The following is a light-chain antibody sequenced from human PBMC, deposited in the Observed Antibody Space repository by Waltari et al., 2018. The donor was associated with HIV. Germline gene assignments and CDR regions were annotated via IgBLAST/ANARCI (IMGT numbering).Light chain of an antibody. J-gene: IGLJ2*01. Sequence: QSALTQPASVSGSFGQSITISCTGTSSDVGGYNLVSWYQHHPGKAPKLIIDEVYKRPSGVSNRFSGAKSGNSASLAISGLQAEDEADYYCCSDAGSNIPFGGGTKVTVL. CDR3: CSDAGSNIP. V-gene: IGLV2-23*02. CDR2: EVY. CDR1: SSDVGGYNL.